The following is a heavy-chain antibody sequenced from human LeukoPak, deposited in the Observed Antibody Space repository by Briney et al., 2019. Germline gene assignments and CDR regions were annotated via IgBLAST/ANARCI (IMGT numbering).Heavy chain of an antibody. CDR1: GVSISSYY. CDR2: IHTSGST. D-gene: IGHD3-10*01. J-gene: IGHJ3*02. Sequence: SETLSLTCTVSGVSISSYYWSWIRQPAGKGLEWIGRIHTSGSTNYNPSLKSRVTMSVDTSKNQFSLKLSSVTAADTAVYYCATFTYGSGWISDAFDIWGQGTMVTVSS. CDR3: ATFTYGSGWISDAFDI. V-gene: IGHV4-4*07.